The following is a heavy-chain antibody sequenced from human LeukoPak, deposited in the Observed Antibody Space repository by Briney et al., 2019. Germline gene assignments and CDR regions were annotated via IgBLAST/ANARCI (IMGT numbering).Heavy chain of an antibody. Sequence: GRSLRLSCAASGFTFSSYGMHWVRQAPEKGLVWVSRINTDGTTTTYADSVKGRFTISRDNAKNTLYLQVNSLRAEDTAVYYCVRGYTPSGTRGDFDLWGQGAMVTVSS. J-gene: IGHJ3*01. V-gene: IGHV3-74*01. CDR2: INTDGTTT. CDR1: GFTFSSYG. D-gene: IGHD5-18*01. CDR3: VRGYTPSGTRGDFDL.